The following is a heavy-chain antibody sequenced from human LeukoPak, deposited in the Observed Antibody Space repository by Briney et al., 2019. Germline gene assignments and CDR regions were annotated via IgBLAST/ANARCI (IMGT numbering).Heavy chain of an antibody. J-gene: IGHJ3*02. CDR2: INPNSGGT. Sequence: ASVKVSCKASGYTFTGYYMHWVRQAPGQGLEWMVWINPNSGGTNYAQKLQGRVTMTTDTSTSTAHMELRSLRSDDTAVYYCAREEYYYDSSGYYDKDGHDAFDIWGQGTMVTVSS. CDR1: GYTFTGYY. V-gene: IGHV1-2*02. D-gene: IGHD3-22*01. CDR3: AREEYYYDSSGYYDKDGHDAFDI.